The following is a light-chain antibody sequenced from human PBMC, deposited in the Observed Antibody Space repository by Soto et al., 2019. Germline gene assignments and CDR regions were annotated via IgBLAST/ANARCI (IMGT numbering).Light chain of an antibody. Sequence: EIVLTQSPGTLSLSPGERATLSCRASQSVPKNYLAWYQQEPGQAPRLLIYGASSRATGTPDRFSGSGSGTDLTLTISRLEPEDFAVYYCHQYASSPQTFGQGTKVEIK. CDR2: GAS. V-gene: IGKV3-20*01. J-gene: IGKJ1*01. CDR3: HQYASSPQT. CDR1: QSVPKNY.